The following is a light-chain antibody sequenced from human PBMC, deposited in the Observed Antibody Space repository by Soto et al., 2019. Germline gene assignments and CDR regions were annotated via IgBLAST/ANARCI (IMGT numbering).Light chain of an antibody. Sequence: EVVLTQSPGTLSLSPGERATLFCRTSQSVSSNYLAWYQQRPGQGPRHLIYGASTRATGIPDRFSGSGSGTDFSHTISRLEPEDFAVYYCQQYGTSFWTFGQGTKVEVK. CDR3: QQYGTSFWT. CDR1: QSVSSNY. V-gene: IGKV3-20*01. CDR2: GAS. J-gene: IGKJ1*01.